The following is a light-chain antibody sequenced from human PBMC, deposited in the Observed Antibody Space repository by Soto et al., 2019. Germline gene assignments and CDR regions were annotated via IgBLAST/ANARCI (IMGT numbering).Light chain of an antibody. Sequence: QSALTQPASVSASPGQSITISCTGTSGDVGGYHYVSRYQQHPGQAPKLIIYDVSARTSGGSNRFSGYKSGNTASPTLSGLRTGDEAGYYCASYTRSSALVFGTGTKLTV. CDR3: ASYTRSSALV. J-gene: IGLJ1*01. V-gene: IGLV2-14*03. CDR1: SGDVGGYHY. CDR2: DVS.